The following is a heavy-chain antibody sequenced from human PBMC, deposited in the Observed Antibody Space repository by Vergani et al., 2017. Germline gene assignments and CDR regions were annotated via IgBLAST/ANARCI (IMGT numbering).Heavy chain of an antibody. V-gene: IGHV3-66*02. D-gene: IGHD3-10*01. J-gene: IGHJ5*02. CDR3: ARGNYYGSGTYVDP. CDR1: GGSLSGYY. CDR2: IYSGEEK. Sequence: VQLQESGPGLVRPSETLSLTCTVSGGSLSGYYWNWIRQTPGKGLEWVSHIYSGEEKYYADSVKGRVTISRDTSKNTRHLQINNLRVEDTAVYYCARGNYYGSGTYVDPWLEGTLVTDSS.